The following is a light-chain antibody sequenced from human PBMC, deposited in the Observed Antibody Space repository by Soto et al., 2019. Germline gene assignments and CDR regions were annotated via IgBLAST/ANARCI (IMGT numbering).Light chain of an antibody. Sequence: QSALTQPASVSGSPGQSITISCTGTSSDVGSYNYVSWYQHHPGKVPKLMIYDFSSRPSGVSNPVSGSKSGSTASLTISGLKTEDEADYYCSSYTNSETRVFGTGTKVTVL. J-gene: IGLJ1*01. V-gene: IGLV2-14*03. CDR2: DFS. CDR3: SSYTNSETRV. CDR1: SSDVGSYNY.